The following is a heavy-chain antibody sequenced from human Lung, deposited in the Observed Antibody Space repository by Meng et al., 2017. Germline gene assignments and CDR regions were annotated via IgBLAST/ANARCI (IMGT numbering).Heavy chain of an antibody. CDR1: GGSISSSSYY. Sequence: QGPGQGLWKPSGTLSLTCTVSGGSISSSSYYWGWIRQPPGKGLEWIGSIYYSGSTYYNPSLKSRVTISVDTSKNQFSLKLSSVTAADTAVYYCASGLTMVRGVIISLHYFGYWGQGTLVTVSS. CDR3: ASGLTMVRGVIISLHYFGY. D-gene: IGHD3-10*01. CDR2: IYYSGST. V-gene: IGHV4-39*07. J-gene: IGHJ4*02.